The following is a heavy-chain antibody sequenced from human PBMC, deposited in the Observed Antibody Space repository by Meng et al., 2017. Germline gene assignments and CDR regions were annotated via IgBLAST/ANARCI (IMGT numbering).Heavy chain of an antibody. Sequence: QVQAVQAGAAVKMPGASVKVSCKASGDTFTDYYLHWGRQAPGQGLEWVGWINPHSGGTYFAQNFQGRVTLTSDTSISTAYMELSRLRSDDTAMYYCARRVAVAGNTSRVRWFDPWGQGTLVTVSS. CDR1: GDTFTDYY. V-gene: IGHV1-2*02. CDR3: ARRVAVAGNTSRVRWFDP. D-gene: IGHD6-19*01. J-gene: IGHJ5*02. CDR2: INPHSGGT.